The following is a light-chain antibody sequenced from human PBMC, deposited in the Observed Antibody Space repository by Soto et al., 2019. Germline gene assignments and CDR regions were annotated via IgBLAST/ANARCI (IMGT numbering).Light chain of an antibody. CDR1: QSISSY. J-gene: IGKJ2*01. Sequence: DIQMTQSPSSLSASIGDRVTITCRASQSISSYLNWYQQKPGKALELLISAASSLQSGVPSRFSGGGSGTDFTPTISTLQPEVLATYLCPQSYDHSYTFDQENKLEVK. CDR2: AAS. CDR3: PQSYDHSYT. V-gene: IGKV1-39*01.